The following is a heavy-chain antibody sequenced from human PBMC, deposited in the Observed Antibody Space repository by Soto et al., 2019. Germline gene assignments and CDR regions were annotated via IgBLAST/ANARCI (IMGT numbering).Heavy chain of an antibody. CDR2: ISQTGGT. J-gene: IGHJ3*02. CDR1: GASLSGYD. Sequence: PSETLSLTCAVYGASLSGYDWIWVRQPPGKGLEWIGEISQTGGTNYDPSLKGRVSISIDTSKNQFSLRLSSVTAADTAIYYCARDPNANAFDIWGRGTMVTVSS. V-gene: IGHV4-34*01. CDR3: ARDPNANAFDI.